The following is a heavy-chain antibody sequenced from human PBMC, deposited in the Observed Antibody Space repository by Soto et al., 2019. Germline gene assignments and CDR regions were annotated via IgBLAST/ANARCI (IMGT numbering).Heavy chain of an antibody. V-gene: IGHV3-30-3*01. CDR3: ARDRGPSDFWLGYPTLWFDP. CDR1: GFTFSSYV. D-gene: IGHD3-3*01. CDR2: ISYAGSNK. J-gene: IGHJ5*02. Sequence: GGSLRLSCAASGFTFSSYVMHWVRQAPGKGLECVAVISYAGSNKYYADSVTGRITISRDNSRNALNLQMNSLRVDDTAIHSCARDRGPSDFWLGYPTLWFDPWGQGTLVTVSS.